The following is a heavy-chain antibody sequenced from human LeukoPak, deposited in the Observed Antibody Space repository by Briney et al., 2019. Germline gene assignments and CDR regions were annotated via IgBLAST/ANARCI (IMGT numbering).Heavy chain of an antibody. D-gene: IGHD6-13*01. J-gene: IGHJ2*01. CDR3: ARTPQQQLVLSYWYFDL. CDR2: ISSSGSII. Sequence: GGSLRLSCAASGFTLSSYEMNWVRQARGKGLEWVSYISSSGSIIYYAYSVKGRFTISRHNAKNSLYLQMNSLRAEDTAVYYCARTPQQQLVLSYWYFDLWGRGTLVTVSS. CDR1: GFTLSSYE. V-gene: IGHV3-48*03.